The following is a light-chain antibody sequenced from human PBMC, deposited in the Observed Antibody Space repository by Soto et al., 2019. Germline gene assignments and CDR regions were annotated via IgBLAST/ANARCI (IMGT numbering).Light chain of an antibody. CDR3: QHTRT. J-gene: IGKJ1*01. V-gene: IGKV1-5*01. CDR2: DAS. Sequence: DFPMTQSPSTLSASVWDRVTITCRASQNINNWVAWYQQKPGKAPKFLIYDASTLQRGVSSRFSGSGFGTEFSLTINRLQPDDSGSYYCQHTRTFGQGTKVEVK. CDR1: QNINNW.